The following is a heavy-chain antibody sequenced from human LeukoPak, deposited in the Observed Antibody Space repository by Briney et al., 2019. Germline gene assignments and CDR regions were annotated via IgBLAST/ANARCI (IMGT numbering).Heavy chain of an antibody. CDR1: GFTFSSYS. J-gene: IGHJ4*02. CDR2: ISISSSYI. V-gene: IGHV3-21*01. D-gene: IGHD3-16*01. CDR3: LGGFDY. Sequence: GRSLRLSCAASGFTFSSYSMSSVRHPPGRGLEWVSSISISSSYIYYAHSVKGLFTISRDNAKNSLYLQMHRLRAEDTAVYYCLGGFDYWGQGTLVTVSS.